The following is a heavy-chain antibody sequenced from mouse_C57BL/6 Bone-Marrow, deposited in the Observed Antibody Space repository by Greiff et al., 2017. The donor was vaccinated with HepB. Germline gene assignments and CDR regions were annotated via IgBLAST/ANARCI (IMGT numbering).Heavy chain of an antibody. D-gene: IGHD2-10*01. CDR3: ARFLLWYYYAMDY. CDR2: INPNNGGT. J-gene: IGHJ4*01. Sequence: EVQLQQSGPELVKPGASVKISCKASGYTFTDYYMNWVKQSHGKSLEWIGDINPNNGGTSYNQKFKGKATLTVDKSSSTAYMELRSLTSEDSAVYYCARFLLWYYYAMDYWGQGTSVTVSS. CDR1: GYTFTDYY. V-gene: IGHV1-26*01.